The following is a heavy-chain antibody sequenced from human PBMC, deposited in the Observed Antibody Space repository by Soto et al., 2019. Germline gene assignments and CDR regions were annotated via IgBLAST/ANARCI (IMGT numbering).Heavy chain of an antibody. Sequence: SETLSLTCTVSGGSISSGGYYWSWIRQHPGKGLEWIGYIYYSGSTYYNPSLKSRVTISVDTSKNQFSLKLSSVTAADTAVYYCARILGYCSSTSCYGTDAFDIWGQGTMVTVSS. CDR1: GGSISSGGYY. CDR3: ARILGYCSSTSCYGTDAFDI. D-gene: IGHD2-2*01. J-gene: IGHJ3*02. CDR2: IYYSGST. V-gene: IGHV4-31*03.